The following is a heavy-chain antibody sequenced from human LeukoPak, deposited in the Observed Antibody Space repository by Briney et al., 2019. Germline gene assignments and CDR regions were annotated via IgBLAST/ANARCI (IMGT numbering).Heavy chain of an antibody. CDR3: ARHAYHSGYDWDPVDY. CDR1: GGSFSGYY. J-gene: IGHJ4*02. V-gene: IGHV4-34*01. CDR2: VNHSGST. Sequence: SETLSLTCAVYGGSFSGYYWTWIRQPPGKGLEWIGEVNHSGSTNYNPSLKSRVTISVDTSKNQFSLKLSSVTAADTALYYCARHAYHSGYDWDPVDYWGQGTLVTVSS. D-gene: IGHD5-12*01.